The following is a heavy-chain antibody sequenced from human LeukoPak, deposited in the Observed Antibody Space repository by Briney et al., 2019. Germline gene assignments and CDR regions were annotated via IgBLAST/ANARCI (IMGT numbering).Heavy chain of an antibody. V-gene: IGHV4-59*12. Sequence: SETLSLTCTVSGDSISSYYWSWIRQPPGKGLEWIGYINYSGNTNYNPSLKSRVTISVDTSKNQFSLKLSSVTAADTAVYYCARGGPVVVVVAATGDDYWGQGTLVTVSS. J-gene: IGHJ4*02. CDR3: ARGGPVVVVVAATGDDY. CDR2: INYSGNT. CDR1: GDSISSYY. D-gene: IGHD2-15*01.